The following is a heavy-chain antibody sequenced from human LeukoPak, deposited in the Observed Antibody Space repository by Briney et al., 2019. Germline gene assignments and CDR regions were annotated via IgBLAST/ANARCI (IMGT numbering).Heavy chain of an antibody. D-gene: IGHD6-19*01. CDR3: ASEGSAWLHYYYFYMDV. CDR1: GYTFTSYG. J-gene: IGHJ6*03. V-gene: IGHV1-18*01. CDR2: ISAYNGNT. Sequence: GASVKVSCKASGYTFTSYGISWVRQAPGQGLEWMGWISAYNGNTNYAQKLQGRVTMTTDTSTSTAYMELRSLRSDDTAVYYCASEGSAWLHYYYFYMDVWGKGTTVTISS.